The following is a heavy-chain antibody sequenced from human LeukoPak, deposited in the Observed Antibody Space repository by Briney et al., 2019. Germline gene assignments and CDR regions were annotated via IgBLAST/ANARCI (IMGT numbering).Heavy chain of an antibody. J-gene: IGHJ5*02. Sequence: ASVKVSCEASGYTFTGYYMHWVRQAPGQGLEWMGWINPNSGGTNYAQKFQGRVTMSRDTSFSTAHMELSRLRYDDTAVYYCARVGYSGYDFGWFDPWGQGTLVTVSS. CDR3: ARVGYSGYDFGWFDP. D-gene: IGHD5-12*01. V-gene: IGHV1-2*02. CDR2: INPNSGGT. CDR1: GYTFTGYY.